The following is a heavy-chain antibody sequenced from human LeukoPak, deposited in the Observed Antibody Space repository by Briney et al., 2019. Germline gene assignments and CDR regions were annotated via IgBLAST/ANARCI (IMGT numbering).Heavy chain of an antibody. J-gene: IGHJ5*02. CDR1: GYTFTSYG. V-gene: IGHV1-18*01. CDR3: ARADIVVVVAATFDP. D-gene: IGHD2-15*01. Sequence: ASVKVSCKASGYTFTSYGISWVRQAPGQGLEWMGWIHPYNGNTNYAQNLQGRVTMTTDTSTSTAYMELRSLRSDDTAVYYCARADIVVVVAATFDPWGQGTLVTVSS. CDR2: IHPYNGNT.